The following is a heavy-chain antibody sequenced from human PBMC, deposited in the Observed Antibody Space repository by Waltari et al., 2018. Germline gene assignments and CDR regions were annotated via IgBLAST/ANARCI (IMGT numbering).Heavy chain of an antibody. D-gene: IGHD4-17*01. CDR3: ANDEYGDYPVDV. V-gene: IGHV3-23*03. Sequence: EVQLLESGGGLVQPGGSLRPSCAASGSTFSSYAMSWVRQAPGKGLAWVSVLYSGGSTAHAASVKGRFTIPRDNSKNTLYLQMNSLRAEDTAIYYCANDEYGDYPVDVWGKGTTATVSS. CDR1: GSTFSSYA. J-gene: IGHJ6*04. CDR2: LYSGGST.